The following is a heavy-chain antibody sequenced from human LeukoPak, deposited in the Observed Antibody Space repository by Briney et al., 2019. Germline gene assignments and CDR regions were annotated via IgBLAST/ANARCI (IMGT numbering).Heavy chain of an antibody. J-gene: IGHJ4*02. CDR2: ISYDGSNK. D-gene: IGHD6-19*01. Sequence: GGSLRLSCAASGFTFSSYGMHWVRQAPGKGLEWVAVISYDGSNKYYADSVKGRFTISRDNSKNTLYLQMNSLRAEDTAVYYCAKLGYSSGWSNFDYWGQGTLVTVSS. CDR3: AKLGYSSGWSNFDY. CDR1: GFTFSSYG. V-gene: IGHV3-30*18.